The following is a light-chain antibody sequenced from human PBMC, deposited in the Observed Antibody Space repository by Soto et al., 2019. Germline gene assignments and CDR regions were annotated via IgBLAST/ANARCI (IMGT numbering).Light chain of an antibody. CDR1: KSVGSY. CDR3: QHYSSLPST. CDR2: GAA. Sequence: PGDGVTRSCSASKSVGSYLAWYRQHPGQSPRLLIYGAAYRASGIPDRFSGSGSGTDFTLSISSLQPEDFAVYYCQHYSSLPSTFGHGTKVDIK. J-gene: IGKJ1*01. V-gene: IGKV3-11*01.